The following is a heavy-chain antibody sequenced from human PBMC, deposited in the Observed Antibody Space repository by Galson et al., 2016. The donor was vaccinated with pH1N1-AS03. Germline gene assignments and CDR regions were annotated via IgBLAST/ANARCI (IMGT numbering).Heavy chain of an antibody. CDR1: GGSISTSSYY. V-gene: IGHV4-39*01. Sequence: VSGGSISTSSYYWGWIRQPPGKGLEWIGSIYYSGSTYYNPSLKSRVTISVGTSKNQFSLKLSSVTAADTAVYYCARSPGYQLLPPFDPWGQGTLVTVSS. CDR2: IYYSGST. CDR3: ARSPGYQLLPPFDP. D-gene: IGHD2-2*01. J-gene: IGHJ5*02.